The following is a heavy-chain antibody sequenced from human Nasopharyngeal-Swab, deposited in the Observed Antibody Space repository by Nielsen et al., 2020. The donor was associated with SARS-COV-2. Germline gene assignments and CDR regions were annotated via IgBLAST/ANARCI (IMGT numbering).Heavy chain of an antibody. V-gene: IGHV3-48*03. CDR1: GFTFSSYE. D-gene: IGHD6-19*01. Sequence: GESLKISCAASGFTFSSYEMNWVRQAPGKGLEWVSYISSSGSTIYYADSVKGRFTISRDNSKNTLYLQMNSLRAEDTAVYYCAKKGIAVAGTYFDYWGQGTLVTVSS. J-gene: IGHJ4*02. CDR3: AKKGIAVAGTYFDY. CDR2: ISSSGSTI.